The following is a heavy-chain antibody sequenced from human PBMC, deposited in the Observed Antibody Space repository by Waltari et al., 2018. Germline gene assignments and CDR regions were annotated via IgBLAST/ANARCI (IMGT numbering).Heavy chain of an antibody. CDR3: ARLDSPMVRGVLFDY. Sequence: QLQLQESGPGLVKPSETLSLTCTVSGGSISRSSYYWAWIRQTPAKGLEWIGNIYYGGSAYDKPSLKGRVTISVDTFKNQFSLKVNSVTAADTAVYFCARLDSPMVRGVLFDYWGRGSLVTVSS. D-gene: IGHD3-10*01. V-gene: IGHV4-39*01. CDR2: IYYGGSA. J-gene: IGHJ4*02. CDR1: GGSISRSSYY.